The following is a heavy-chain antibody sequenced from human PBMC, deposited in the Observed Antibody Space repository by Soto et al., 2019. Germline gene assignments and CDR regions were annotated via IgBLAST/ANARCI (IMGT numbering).Heavy chain of an antibody. CDR1: GFTFSSYA. CDR3: AVVLVPAAMNYYYGMDV. J-gene: IGHJ6*02. CDR2: ISYDGSNK. Sequence: QVQLVESGGGVVQPGRSLRLSCAASGFTFSSYAMHWVRQAPGKGLEWVAVISYDGSNKYYADSVKGRFTISRDNSKNARYLKMNILRVEDTAVYYCAVVLVPAAMNYYYGMDVWGQGTTVTVSS. V-gene: IGHV3-30-3*01. D-gene: IGHD2-2*01.